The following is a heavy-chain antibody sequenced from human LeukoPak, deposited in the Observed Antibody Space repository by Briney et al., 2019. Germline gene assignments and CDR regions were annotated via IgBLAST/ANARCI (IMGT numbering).Heavy chain of an antibody. CDR3: ARDLNYYDSSGSLEYYFDY. D-gene: IGHD3-22*01. Sequence: PSETLSLTCTVSGGSISSYYWSWIRQPAGKGLEWIGRIYTSGSTNYNPSLKSRVTMSVDTSKNQFSLKLSSVTAADTAVYHCARDLNYYDSSGSLEYYFDYWGQGTLVTVSS. V-gene: IGHV4-4*07. CDR1: GGSISSYY. CDR2: IYTSGST. J-gene: IGHJ4*02.